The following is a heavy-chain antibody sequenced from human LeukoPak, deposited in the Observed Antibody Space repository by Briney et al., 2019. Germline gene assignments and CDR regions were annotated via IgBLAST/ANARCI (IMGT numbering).Heavy chain of an antibody. Sequence: GRSLRLSCAASGFTFSSYGMHWVRQAPGKGLEWVAVIWYDGSNKYYADSVKGRFTISRDNSKNTLYLQMNSLRAEDTAVYYCAKDSGDYGTPGDYWGQGTLVTVSS. J-gene: IGHJ4*02. D-gene: IGHD4-17*01. CDR3: AKDSGDYGTPGDY. CDR2: IWYDGSNK. CDR1: GFTFSSYG. V-gene: IGHV3-33*06.